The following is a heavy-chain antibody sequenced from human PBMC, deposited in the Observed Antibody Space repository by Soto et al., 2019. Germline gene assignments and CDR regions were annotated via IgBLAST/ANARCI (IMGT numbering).Heavy chain of an antibody. D-gene: IGHD3-9*01. CDR2: FSASGST. J-gene: IGHJ4*02. Sequence: EVQLLESGGGLVQPGGSLRLSCVTSGFTFSSYSMSWVRQAPGKGLEWISTFSASGSTYYADSVKGRFTISRDNSKNSLLLQMNSLRAEDTAIYYWAKLTDSWGQGTLVTVSS. CDR3: AKLTDS. V-gene: IGHV3-23*01. CDR1: GFTFSSYS.